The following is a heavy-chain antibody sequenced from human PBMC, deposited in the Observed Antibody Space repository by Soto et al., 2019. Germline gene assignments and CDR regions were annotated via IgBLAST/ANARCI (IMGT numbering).Heavy chain of an antibody. V-gene: IGHV4-31*03. D-gene: IGHD1-26*01. J-gene: IGHJ4*02. Sequence: QVQLQESGPGLVKPSQTLSLTCTVSGGSISSGGYYWSWIRQHPGKGLEWIGYIYYSGSTYYNPCLRSRVTISVDTSKNQFALKLSSVTAPDTAVYYCAREGSRAYYFDYWGQGTLVTVSS. CDR2: IYYSGST. CDR3: AREGSRAYYFDY. CDR1: GGSISSGGYY.